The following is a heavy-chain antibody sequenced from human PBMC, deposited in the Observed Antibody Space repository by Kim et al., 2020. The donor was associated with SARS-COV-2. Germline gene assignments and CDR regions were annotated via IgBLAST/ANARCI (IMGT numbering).Heavy chain of an antibody. Sequence: QKFQGRVTITRDTSASTVYMELSSLRSEDTAVYYCAREGSSIHGVAGFDFWGQGTLVTVSS. CDR3: AREGSSIHGVAGFDF. D-gene: IGHD2-8*01. V-gene: IGHV1-46*01. J-gene: IGHJ4*02.